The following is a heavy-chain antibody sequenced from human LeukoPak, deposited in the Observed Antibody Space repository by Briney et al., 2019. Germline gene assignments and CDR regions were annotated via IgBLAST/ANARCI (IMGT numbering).Heavy chain of an antibody. CDR2: IYTGATT. V-gene: IGHV3-66*01. CDR1: GFTVSSNY. CDR3: ARVASRAFDY. Sequence: GGSLRLSCAASGFTVSSNYMSWVRQAPGKGLEWVSIIYTGATTYYADSVKGRFTLSSDNSKNTLYLQMNSLRAEDTAIYYCARVASRAFDYWGQGTLVTVSS. J-gene: IGHJ4*02.